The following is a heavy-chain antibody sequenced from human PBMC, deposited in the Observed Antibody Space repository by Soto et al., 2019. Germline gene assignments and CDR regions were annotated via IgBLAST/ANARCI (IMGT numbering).Heavy chain of an antibody. D-gene: IGHD6-25*01. CDR3: ARGGNRYSSVASGVGGFDY. J-gene: IGHJ4*02. CDR1: GARLYSSY. Sequence: PSERRSLTGTVCGARLYSSYCSGILQSPEKALEWIAYVYHTGATNYNPSLKSRVTISLDTSKGQFSLNLTSLTTADTAVYFCARGGNRYSSVASGVGGFDYWGQGSLVTVSS. V-gene: IGHV4-59*01. CDR2: VYHTGAT.